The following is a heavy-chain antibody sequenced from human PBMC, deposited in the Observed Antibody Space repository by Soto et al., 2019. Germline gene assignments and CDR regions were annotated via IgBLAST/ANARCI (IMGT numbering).Heavy chain of an antibody. J-gene: IGHJ5*02. CDR2: IFSNDEK. D-gene: IGHD3-9*01. CDR3: ARIDYDILTGYTYRFDP. V-gene: IGHV2-26*01. CDR1: GFSLSNARMG. Sequence: SGPTLVNPTETLTLTCTVSGFSLSNARMGVSWIRQPPGKALEWLAHIFSNDEKFYSTSLKSRLTISKDTSKSQVVLTMTNMDPVDTATYYCARIDYDILTGYTYRFDPWGQGTLVTVSS.